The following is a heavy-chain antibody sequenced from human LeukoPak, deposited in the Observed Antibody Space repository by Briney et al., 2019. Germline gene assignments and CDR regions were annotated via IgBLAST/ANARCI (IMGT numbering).Heavy chain of an antibody. CDR3: ANRVGGYIDY. CDR2: IYPGDSDT. CDR1: GYIFTNYW. Sequence: GESLKIPCKGSGYIFTNYWIGWVRQMPRKGLEWMGIIYPGDSDTRYSPSFQGQVTISADKSISTAYLQWSSQKASDSAMYYFANRVGGYIDYWGQGTLVTVSS. D-gene: IGHD5-12*01. J-gene: IGHJ4*02. V-gene: IGHV5-51*01.